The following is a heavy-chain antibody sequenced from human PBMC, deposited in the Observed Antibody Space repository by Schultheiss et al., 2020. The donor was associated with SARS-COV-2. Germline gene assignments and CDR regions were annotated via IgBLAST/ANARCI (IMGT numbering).Heavy chain of an antibody. CDR2: INRGGST. D-gene: IGHD1-1*01. V-gene: IGHV4-34*01. J-gene: IGHJ5*02. CDR1: GGSFSDYH. Sequence: SQTLSLTCAVYGGSFSDYHWTWIRQPPGKGLEWIGEINRGGSTTYNPSLKGRVSISLDMSKNQFSLKLRSVTAADTAVYYCARHLTPGTPSNSFDPWGQGARVTVSS. CDR3: ARHLTPGTPSNSFDP.